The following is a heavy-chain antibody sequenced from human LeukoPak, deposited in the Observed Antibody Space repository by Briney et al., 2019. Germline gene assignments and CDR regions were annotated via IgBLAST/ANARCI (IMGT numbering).Heavy chain of an antibody. J-gene: IGHJ5*02. CDR2: IHYSGSP. CDR3: ARHSNWNAGIDWFDP. D-gene: IGHD1-20*01. Sequence: SETLSLTCTVSGGSNYWSWIRQAPGKGFEWIAYIHYSGSPHYNPSLKSRVTISIDTSKNQLSLRLNSVTAADTAVYYCARHSNWNAGIDWFDPWGQGTQVTVSS. CDR1: GGSNY. V-gene: IGHV4-59*08.